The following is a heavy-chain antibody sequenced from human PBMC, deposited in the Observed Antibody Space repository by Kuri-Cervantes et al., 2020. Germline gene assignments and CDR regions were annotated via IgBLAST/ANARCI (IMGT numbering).Heavy chain of an antibody. CDR2: ISYDGSNK. Sequence: GESLKISCAASGFTFSSYGMHWVRQAPGKGLEWVAVISYDGSNKYYADSVKGRFTISRDNSKNTLYLQMNSLRAEDTAVYYCATITTGVAVAGGGGYFDYWGQGTLVTDSS. D-gene: IGHD6-19*01. J-gene: IGHJ4*02. CDR1: GFTFSSYG. V-gene: IGHV3-30*03. CDR3: ATITTGVAVAGGGGYFDY.